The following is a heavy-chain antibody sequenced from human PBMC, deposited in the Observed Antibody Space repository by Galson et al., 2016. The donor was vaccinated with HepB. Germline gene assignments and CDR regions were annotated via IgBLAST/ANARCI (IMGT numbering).Heavy chain of an antibody. J-gene: IGHJ4*02. CDR2: ISGSGTYI. CDR1: GFTFSRDS. CDR3: ARSRGGDCFDY. V-gene: IGHV3-21*01. Sequence: SLRLSCAASGFTFSRDSMSWVRQAPGKGLEWVSSISGSGTYIYYTDSVKGRFTISRDNAENSLYLEMDSLRAEDTALYFCARSRGGDCFDYWGQGTLVTVSS. D-gene: IGHD2-21*01.